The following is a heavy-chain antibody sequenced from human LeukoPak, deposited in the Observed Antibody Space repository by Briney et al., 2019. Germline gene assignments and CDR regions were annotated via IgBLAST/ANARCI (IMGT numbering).Heavy chain of an antibody. Sequence: APVKLSCKTSGYTFTDYYLHWVRKSPGQGLEWVGWIHPNTGATHHAQKYQGRLTMTRDTSISTVYMELTRLRSDDTAVYYCARDMGRYSGYDYDYWGQETLVTASS. V-gene: IGHV1-2*02. D-gene: IGHD5-12*01. J-gene: IGHJ4*02. CDR3: ARDMGRYSGYDYDY. CDR1: GYTFTDYY. CDR2: IHPNTGAT.